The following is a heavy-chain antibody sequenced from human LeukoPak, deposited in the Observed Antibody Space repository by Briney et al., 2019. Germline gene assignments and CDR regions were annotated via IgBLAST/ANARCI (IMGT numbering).Heavy chain of an antibody. CDR2: IYPGDSDT. Sequence: GESLKISRKGSGYSFTGYWIGWVRQMPGKGLEWMGIIYPGDSDTRYSPFFQGQVTISADKSISTAYLQWSSLKASDTAMYYCARRYCSSTSCCYFDYWGQGTLVTVSS. J-gene: IGHJ4*02. D-gene: IGHD2-2*01. CDR1: GYSFTGYW. V-gene: IGHV5-51*01. CDR3: ARRYCSSTSCCYFDY.